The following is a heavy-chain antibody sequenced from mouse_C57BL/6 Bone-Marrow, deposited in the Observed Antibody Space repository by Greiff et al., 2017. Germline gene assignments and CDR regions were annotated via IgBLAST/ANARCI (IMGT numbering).Heavy chain of an antibody. Sequence: QVQLQQSGPELVKPGASVKISCKASGYAFSSSWMNWVKQRPGKGLEWIGRIYPGDGDTNYNGKFKGKATLTADKSSSAAYMQLSSLTSEDSAVCFCARFHLFLDYWGQGTTLTVSS. D-gene: IGHD1-1*01. CDR1: GYAFSSSW. J-gene: IGHJ2*01. CDR3: ARFHLFLDY. CDR2: IYPGDGDT. V-gene: IGHV1-82*01.